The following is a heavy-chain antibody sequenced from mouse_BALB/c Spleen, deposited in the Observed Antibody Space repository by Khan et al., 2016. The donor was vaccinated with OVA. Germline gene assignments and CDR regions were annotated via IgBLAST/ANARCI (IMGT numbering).Heavy chain of an antibody. CDR3: ARTARIKY. CDR2: ISSRGST. D-gene: IGHD1-2*01. Sequence: EVELVESGPGLVKPSQSLSLTCTVTGYSITSGYDWYWIRQFPGNKLEWMGYISSRGSTNYNPSLKSRISITRDTSKNQFFMQLNSVTTEDTATYYCARTARIKYWGQGTTLTVSS. J-gene: IGHJ2*01. CDR1: GYSITSGYD. V-gene: IGHV3-2*02.